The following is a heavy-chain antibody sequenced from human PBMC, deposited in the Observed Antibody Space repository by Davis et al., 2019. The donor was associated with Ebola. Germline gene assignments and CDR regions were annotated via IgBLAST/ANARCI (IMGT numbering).Heavy chain of an antibody. CDR1: GYIFTGYY. CDR2: INPNTDDR. V-gene: IGHV1-2*02. Sequence: ASVKVSCKTSGYIFTGYYMHWVRQAPGQGLAWMGWINPNTDDRGYVQKFQDRVTMTRDTSINTVYMQLSGVTSDDTAVYFCARESGYCSSTSCSKQSFDYWGQGTLVTVSS. J-gene: IGHJ4*02. CDR3: ARESGYCSSTSCSKQSFDY. D-gene: IGHD2-2*01.